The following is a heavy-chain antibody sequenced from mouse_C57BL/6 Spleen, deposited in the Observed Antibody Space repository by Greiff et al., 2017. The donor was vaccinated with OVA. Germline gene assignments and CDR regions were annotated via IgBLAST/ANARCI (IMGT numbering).Heavy chain of an antibody. Sequence: EVMLVESGEGLVKPGGSLKLSCAASGFTFSSYAMSWVRQTPEKRLEWVAYISSGGDYIYYADTVKGRFTISRDNARNTLYLQMSSLKSEDTAMYYCTIYYGAPFAYWGQGTLVTVSA. CDR3: TIYYGAPFAY. D-gene: IGHD2-1*01. CDR2: ISSGGDYI. CDR1: GFTFSSYA. V-gene: IGHV5-9-1*02. J-gene: IGHJ3*01.